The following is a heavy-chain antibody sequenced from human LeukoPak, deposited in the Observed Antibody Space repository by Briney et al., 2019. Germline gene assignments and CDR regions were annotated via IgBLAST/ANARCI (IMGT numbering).Heavy chain of an antibody. CDR1: GFTFSRYN. CDR2: ISSSGSTI. CDR3: ARDLGNGDYFDY. Sequence: HPGGSLRLSCAASGFTFSRYNMNWVRQAPGKGLEWVSYISSSGSTINYADSVKGRFTISRDNAKNSLYLQMNSLTAEDTAVYYCARDLGNGDYFDYWGQGTLVTVSS. V-gene: IGHV3-48*01. J-gene: IGHJ4*02. D-gene: IGHD2-8*01.